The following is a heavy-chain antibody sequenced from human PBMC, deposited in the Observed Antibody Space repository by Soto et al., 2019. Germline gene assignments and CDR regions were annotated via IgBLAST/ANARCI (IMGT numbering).Heavy chain of an antibody. CDR3: ARDGTGYCSSTSCSNYYYYGMDV. D-gene: IGHD2-2*01. Sequence: PSETLSLTCTVSGGSISSGGYYWSWIRQHPGKGLEWIGYIYYSGSTYYNPSLKSRVTISVDTSKNQFSLKLSSVTAADTAVYYCARDGTGYCSSTSCSNYYYYGMDVWGQGTTVTVSS. CDR2: IYYSGST. J-gene: IGHJ6*02. V-gene: IGHV4-31*03. CDR1: GGSISSGGYY.